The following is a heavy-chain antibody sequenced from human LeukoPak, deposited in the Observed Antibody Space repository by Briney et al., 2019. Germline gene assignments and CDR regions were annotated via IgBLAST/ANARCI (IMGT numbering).Heavy chain of an antibody. V-gene: IGHV4-59*01. CDR3: ARLPNSGFFDY. J-gene: IGHJ4*02. CDR1: DGSISNYY. CDR2: IYYSGST. D-gene: IGHD3-22*01. Sequence: PSETLSLTCTVSDGSISNYYWSWIRQPPGKGLEWVGYIYYSGSTNYNPSLKSRVTVSVDPSKNQFSLKLSSVTAADTAVYYCARLPNSGFFDYWGQGTLVTVSS.